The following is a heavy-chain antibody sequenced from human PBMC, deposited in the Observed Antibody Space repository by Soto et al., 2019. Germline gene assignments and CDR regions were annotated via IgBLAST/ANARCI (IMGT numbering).Heavy chain of an antibody. Sequence: GGSLRLSCAASGFTFSSYAMSWVRQAPGKGLEWVSAISGSGGSTYYADSVKGRFTISRDNSKNTLYLQMNSLRAEDTAVYYCAKGEWEPEPYYYYGMDVWGQGTTVTVSS. V-gene: IGHV3-23*01. J-gene: IGHJ6*02. CDR3: AKGEWEPEPYYYYGMDV. CDR2: ISGSGGST. D-gene: IGHD1-26*01. CDR1: GFTFSSYA.